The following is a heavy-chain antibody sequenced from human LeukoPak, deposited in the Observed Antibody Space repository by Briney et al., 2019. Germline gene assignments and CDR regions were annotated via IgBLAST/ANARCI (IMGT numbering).Heavy chain of an antibody. CDR2: INPNSGGT. CDR1: GYSFTGYY. CDR3: ARGYYGSGSYDY. Sequence: ASAKVSCKASGYSFTGYYMQWVRQAPGEGLEWMGWINPNSGGTNYAQKFQGRVTMTRDTSISTAYMELSRLRSDDTAVYYCARGYYGSGSYDYWGQGTLVTVSS. V-gene: IGHV1-2*02. D-gene: IGHD3-10*01. J-gene: IGHJ4*02.